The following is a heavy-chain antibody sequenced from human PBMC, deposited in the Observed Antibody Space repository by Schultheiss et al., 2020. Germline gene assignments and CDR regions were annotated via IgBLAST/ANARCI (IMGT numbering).Heavy chain of an antibody. CDR2: IYYSGST. CDR1: GGSISSSSYY. J-gene: IGHJ6*02. V-gene: IGHV4-39*07. D-gene: IGHD3-3*01. CDR3: ARVGIAIFGVVITGLDV. Sequence: SQTLSLTCTVSGGSISSSSYYWGWIRQPPGKGLEWIGSIYYSGSTNYNPSLKSRVTISVDTSKNQFSLKLSSVTAADTAVYYCARVGIAIFGVVITGLDVWGQGTTVTVSS.